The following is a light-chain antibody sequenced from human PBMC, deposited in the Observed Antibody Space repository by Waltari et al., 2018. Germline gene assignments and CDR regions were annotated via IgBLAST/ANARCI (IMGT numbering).Light chain of an antibody. V-gene: IGLV2-23*02. Sequence: QSALTQPASVSGSPGQSITISCTGTSSDVGHYNLVPWYQKHPGKAPKLKIDEFSQRPSGVSNRFYGSKSGNTASLTISGLQPEDDTDYYCCSYAGHSTYVFGTGTKVTVL. CDR1: SSDVGHYNL. CDR2: EFS. J-gene: IGLJ1*01. CDR3: CSYAGHSTYV.